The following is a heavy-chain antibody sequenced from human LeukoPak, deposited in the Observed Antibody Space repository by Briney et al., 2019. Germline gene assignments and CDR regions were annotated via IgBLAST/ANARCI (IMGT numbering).Heavy chain of an antibody. D-gene: IGHD4-17*01. J-gene: IGHJ4*02. CDR1: GYTVTEFS. CDR2: YDPDDAET. Sequence: ASVKVSCKVSGYTVTEFSIHWVRQAHGKGLEWMGGYDPDDAETVFARKFQGRVTMTEDTSTNTAYMELTSLISEDTAVYYCATGQTTPVLVDTLHFWGQGTLVTVSS. CDR3: ATGQTTPVLVDTLHF. V-gene: IGHV1-24*01.